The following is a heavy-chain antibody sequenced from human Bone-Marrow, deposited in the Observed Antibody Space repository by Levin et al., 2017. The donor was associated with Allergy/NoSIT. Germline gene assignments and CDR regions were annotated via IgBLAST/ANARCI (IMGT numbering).Heavy chain of an antibody. Sequence: GGSLRLSCAASGFTFNDYAMHWVRQAPGKGLEWVSGISWNGATTDYADFIQGRFTISRDNAKKSLYLQLNSLRVDDTGIFFCARGWGNAVTTPDFDYWGQGALVIVSS. CDR2: ISWNGATT. D-gene: IGHD3-16*01. CDR1: GFTFNDYA. V-gene: IGHV3-9*01. CDR3: ARGWGNAVTTPDFDY. J-gene: IGHJ4*02.